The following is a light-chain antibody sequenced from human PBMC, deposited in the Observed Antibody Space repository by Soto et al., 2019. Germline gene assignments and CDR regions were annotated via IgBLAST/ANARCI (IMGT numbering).Light chain of an antibody. CDR1: QSVNNRY. CDR2: AAS. J-gene: IGKJ3*01. CDR3: QQYGSPPLT. V-gene: IGKV3-20*01. Sequence: EIVLTQSPGTLSLSPGERGTLSCRASQSVNNRYLAWYQQKLGQPPRLLIYAASSRATGVPDRFSGSGSATDFTLTISRLEPEDFAVYYCQQYGSPPLTFGPGTKVDVK.